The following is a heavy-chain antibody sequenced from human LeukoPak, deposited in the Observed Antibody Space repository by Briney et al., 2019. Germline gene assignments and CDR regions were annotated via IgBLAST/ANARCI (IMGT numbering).Heavy chain of an antibody. CDR3: ARDFYGDYSHYYYMDV. J-gene: IGHJ6*03. CDR2: IYSGGST. V-gene: IGHV3-53*05. D-gene: IGHD4-17*01. CDR1: GFTVSSNY. Sequence: GGSLRLSCAASGFTVSSNYMSWVRQAPGKGLEWVSVIYSGGSTYYADSVKGRLTISRDNSKNTVYLQMNSLRPEDTAVYYCARDFYGDYSHYYYMDVWGKGTTVTVSS.